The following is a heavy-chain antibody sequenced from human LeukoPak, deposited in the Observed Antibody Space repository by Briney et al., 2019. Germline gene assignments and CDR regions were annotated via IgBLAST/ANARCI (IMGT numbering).Heavy chain of an antibody. CDR3: ARDEGSLNY. J-gene: IGHJ4*02. CDR1: GGSISSGSYY. CDR2: IYTSGST. D-gene: IGHD3-10*01. Sequence: SETLSLTCTVSGGSISSGSYYWRWIRQPAGKGLEWIGRIYTSGSTNYNPSLKSRVTISVDTSKNQFSLKLSSVTAADTAVYYCARDEGSLNYWGQGTLVTVSS. V-gene: IGHV4-61*02.